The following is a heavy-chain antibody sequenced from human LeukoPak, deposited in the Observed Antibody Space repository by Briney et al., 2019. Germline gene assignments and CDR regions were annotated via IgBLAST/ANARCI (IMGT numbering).Heavy chain of an antibody. CDR1: GYTFTGYY. V-gene: IGHV1-18*04. J-gene: IGHJ4*02. Sequence: AASVKVSCKASGYTFTGYYIHWVRQAPGQGLEWMGWISAYNGNTNYAQKLQGRVTMTTNTSTSTAYMELRSLRSDDTAVYYCARAKVYYYDRLDYWGQGTLVTVSS. CDR2: ISAYNGNT. CDR3: ARAKVYYYDRLDY. D-gene: IGHD3-22*01.